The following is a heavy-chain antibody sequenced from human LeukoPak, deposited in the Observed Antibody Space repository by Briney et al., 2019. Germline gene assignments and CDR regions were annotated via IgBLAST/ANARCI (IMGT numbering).Heavy chain of an antibody. CDR1: GHTFTSYA. D-gene: IGHD3-10*01. J-gene: IGHJ4*02. CDR2: INAGNGNT. V-gene: IGHV1-3*01. Sequence: ASVKVSCKASGHTFTSYAMHWVRQAPGQRLEWMGWINAGNGNTKYSQKFQGRVTITRDTSASTAYMELSSLRSEDTAVYYCARDTHYGSGSLDYWGQGTLVTVSS. CDR3: ARDTHYGSGSLDY.